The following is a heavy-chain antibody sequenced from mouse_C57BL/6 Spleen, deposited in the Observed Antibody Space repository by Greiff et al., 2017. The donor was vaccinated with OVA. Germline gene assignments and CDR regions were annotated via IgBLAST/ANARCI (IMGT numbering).Heavy chain of an antibody. CDR3: TTYGSKGYYAMDY. CDR1: GFNIKDDY. Sequence: VQLKQSGAELVRPGASVKLSCTASGFNIKDDYMHWVKQRPEQGLEWIGWIDPENGDTEYASKFQGKATITADTSSNTAYLQLSSLTSEDTAVYYCTTYGSKGYYAMDYWGQGTSVTVSS. J-gene: IGHJ4*01. D-gene: IGHD1-1*01. CDR2: IDPENGDT. V-gene: IGHV14-4*01.